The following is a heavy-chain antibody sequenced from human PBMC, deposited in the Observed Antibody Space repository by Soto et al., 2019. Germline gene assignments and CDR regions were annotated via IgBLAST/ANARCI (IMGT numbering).Heavy chain of an antibody. CDR1: GFTFSSYA. J-gene: IGHJ4*02. Sequence: QVQLVESGGGVVQPGRSLRLSCAASGFTFSSYAMHWVRQAPGKGLEWVAGISYDGTNKYYADSVKGRFTISRDNSKNPLYLQMNSLRAEDTAVYYCARADYYDSSGYFYSGLDYWGQGTLVTVSS. CDR3: ARADYYDSSGYFYSGLDY. D-gene: IGHD3-22*01. V-gene: IGHV3-30-3*01. CDR2: ISYDGTNK.